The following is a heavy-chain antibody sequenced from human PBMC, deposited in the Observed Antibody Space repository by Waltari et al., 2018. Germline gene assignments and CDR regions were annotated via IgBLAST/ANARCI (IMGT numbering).Heavy chain of an antibody. CDR1: GFTFSNAW. Sequence: EVQLVESGGGLVKPGGSLRLSCAASGFTFSNAWMTWVRQAPGKGLEWVGRIKSKTHGGTTDYAAPVKGRFTISRDDSKNTLYLQMNSLKTEDTAVYYCNPGICDSCRWGQGTLVTVSS. D-gene: IGHD2-2*01. V-gene: IGHV3-15*01. CDR2: IKSKTHGGTT. CDR3: NPGICDSCR. J-gene: IGHJ4*02.